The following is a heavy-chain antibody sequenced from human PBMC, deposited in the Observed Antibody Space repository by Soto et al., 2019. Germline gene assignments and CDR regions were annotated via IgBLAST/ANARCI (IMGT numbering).Heavy chain of an antibody. V-gene: IGHV1-69*01. D-gene: IGHD1-26*01. Sequence: QVQLVQSGPEVKKPGSSVKVSCEASGGTFKKFAISWVRQAPGQGLEWMGGTLPFLGSSKYPQKFQGRVTIAADESATTTYMELTGLTSADTAVYYCARGGKFHCGDLWEASYSHGLDVWGQGTTVTVSS. CDR1: GGTFKKFA. J-gene: IGHJ6*02. CDR3: ARGGKFHCGDLWEASYSHGLDV. CDR2: TLPFLGSS.